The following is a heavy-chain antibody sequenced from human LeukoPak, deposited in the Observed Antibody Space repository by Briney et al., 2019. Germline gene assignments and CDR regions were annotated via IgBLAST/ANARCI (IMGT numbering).Heavy chain of an antibody. CDR1: GFTFDDYA. V-gene: IGHV3-9*01. Sequence: GGSLRLSCAASGFTFDDYAMHWVRQVPGKGLEWVSGISWNSGNIECADSVKGRFTISRDNAKKSLFLQMNSLRAEDTALYYCARDYGRSRDYGMDVWGQGTTVTVSS. D-gene: IGHD3-10*01. CDR2: ISWNSGNI. J-gene: IGHJ6*02. CDR3: ARDYGRSRDYGMDV.